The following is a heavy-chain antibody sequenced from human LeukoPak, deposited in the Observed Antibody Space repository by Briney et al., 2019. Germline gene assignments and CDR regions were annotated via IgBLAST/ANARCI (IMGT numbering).Heavy chain of an antibody. CDR2: INPNSGGT. CDR1: GYTFTGYY. CDR3: ARDPARSLFGGESSWFDP. V-gene: IGHV1-2*04. J-gene: IGHJ5*02. Sequence: ASVKVSCKASGYTFTGYYMHWVRQAPGQGLEWMGWINPNSGGTNYAQKFQGWVTMTRDTSISTAYMELSSLRSEDTAVYYCARDPARSLFGGESSWFDPWGQGTLVTVSS. D-gene: IGHD3-16*01.